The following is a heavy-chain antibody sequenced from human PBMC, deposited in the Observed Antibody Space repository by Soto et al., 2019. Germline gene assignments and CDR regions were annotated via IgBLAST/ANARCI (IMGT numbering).Heavy chain of an antibody. J-gene: IGHJ4*02. CDR1: GFTFSNYG. CDR2: IWYDGSNK. CDR3: ERESSGWSSKFRGFDY. V-gene: IGHV3-33*01. D-gene: IGHD6-19*01. Sequence: QVQLVESGGGVVQPGRSLRLSCAASGFTFSNYGMHWVRQAPGKGLEWAAVIWYDGSNKYYADSVKGRFTISRDNSKNKQYLQVNRLKDEDTSVYYCERESSGWSSKFRGFDYWGQGTLVTVSS.